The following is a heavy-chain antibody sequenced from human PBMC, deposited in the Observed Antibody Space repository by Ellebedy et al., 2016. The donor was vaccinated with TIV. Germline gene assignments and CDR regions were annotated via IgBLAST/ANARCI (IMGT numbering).Heavy chain of an antibody. J-gene: IGHJ5*02. CDR3: AAGWVPAAPLQP. D-gene: IGHD2-2*01. Sequence: MPSETLSLTCTAPGGPISSYYWSWIRQPAGKGLEWIGRFYTSGSTNYNPSLKSPVTMSVDTSKNQFSLKLSSVTATDTAVYYCAAGWVPAAPLQPWGQGTLVTVSS. V-gene: IGHV4-4*07. CDR1: GGPISSYY. CDR2: FYTSGST.